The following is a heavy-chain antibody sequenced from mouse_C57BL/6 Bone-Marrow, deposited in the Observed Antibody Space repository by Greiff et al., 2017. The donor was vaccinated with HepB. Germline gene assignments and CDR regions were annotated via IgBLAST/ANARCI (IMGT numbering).Heavy chain of an antibody. CDR3: AGDMTGSFYFDY. J-gene: IGHJ2*01. CDR2: ITHSGET. V-gene: IGHV12-3*01. D-gene: IGHD4-1*01. CDR1: GFPITSGYY. Sequence: VHLVESGPGLVKPSQSLFLTCSITGFPITSGYYWIWIRQSPGKPLEWMGYITHSGETFYNPSLQSPISITRETSKNQFFLQLNSVTTEDTAMYYCAGDMTGSFYFDYWGQGTTLTVSS.